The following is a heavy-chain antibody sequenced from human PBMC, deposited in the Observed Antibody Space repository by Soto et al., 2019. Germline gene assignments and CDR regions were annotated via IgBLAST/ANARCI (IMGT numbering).Heavy chain of an antibody. CDR1: GFTFSSYS. V-gene: IGHV3-48*02. CDR3: ARGLGGGYDSSYYYYMDV. D-gene: IGHD5-12*01. CDR2: ISSSSSTI. J-gene: IGHJ6*03. Sequence: GGSLRLSCAASGFTFSSYSMNWVRQAPGKGLEWVSYISSSSSTIYYADSVKGQFTISRDNAKNSLYLQMNSLRDEDTAVYYCARGLGGGYDSSYYYYMDVWGKGTTVTVSS.